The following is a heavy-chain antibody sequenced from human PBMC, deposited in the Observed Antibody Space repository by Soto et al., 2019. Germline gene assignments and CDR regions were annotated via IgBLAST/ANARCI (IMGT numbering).Heavy chain of an antibody. J-gene: IGHJ4*02. D-gene: IGHD3-9*01. CDR3: TTDPLRGYDILTGYYIYFDY. CDR2: IKSKTDGGTT. Sequence: LRLSCAASGFTFSNAWMSWVRQAPGKGLEWVGRIKSKTDGGTTDYAAPVKGRFTVSRDDSKNTLYLQMNSLKTEDTAVYYCTTDPLRGYDILTGYYIYFDYWGQGTLVTVSS. CDR1: GFTFSNAW. V-gene: IGHV3-15*01.